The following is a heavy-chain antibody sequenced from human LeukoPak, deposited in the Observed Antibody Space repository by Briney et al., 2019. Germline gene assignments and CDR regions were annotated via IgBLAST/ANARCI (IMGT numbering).Heavy chain of an antibody. CDR1: GFTFDDYA. V-gene: IGHV3-9*01. CDR3: AKDRYYYGSGSYFWYFDL. Sequence: PGGSLRLSCAASGFTFDDYAMHWVRQAPGKGLEWVSGISWNSGSIGYADSVKGRFTISRDNAKNSLYLQMNSLRAEDTALYYCAKDRYYYGSGSYFWYFDLWGRGTLVTVSS. J-gene: IGHJ2*01. D-gene: IGHD3-10*01. CDR2: ISWNSGSI.